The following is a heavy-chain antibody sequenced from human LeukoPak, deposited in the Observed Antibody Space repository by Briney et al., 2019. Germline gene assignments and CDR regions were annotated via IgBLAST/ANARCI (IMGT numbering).Heavy chain of an antibody. Sequence: GGSLRLSCAASGFTFSNYAMIWVRQAPGKGLECVLVISGSGDNTYYADSVKGRFTISRDSSNNTLYLQMNRLRAEDTAVYYCAKVHYDFWSGYDYWGQGTLVTVSS. D-gene: IGHD3-3*01. V-gene: IGHV3-23*01. CDR1: GFTFSNYA. CDR2: ISGSGDNT. J-gene: IGHJ4*02. CDR3: AKVHYDFWSGYDY.